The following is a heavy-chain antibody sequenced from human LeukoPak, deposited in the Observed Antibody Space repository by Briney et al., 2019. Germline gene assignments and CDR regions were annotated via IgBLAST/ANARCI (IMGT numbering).Heavy chain of an antibody. D-gene: IGHD5-18*01. CDR2: ISGSGGST. CDR3: AKVEGKLVDTAMALFDY. CDR1: GFTFSSYA. Sequence: GGSLRLSCAASGFTFSSYAMSWVRQAPGKGLEWVSAISGSGGSTYYADSVKGRITISRDNSKNTLYLQMNSLRAEDTAVYYCAKVEGKLVDTAMALFDYWGQGTLVAVSS. J-gene: IGHJ4*02. V-gene: IGHV3-23*01.